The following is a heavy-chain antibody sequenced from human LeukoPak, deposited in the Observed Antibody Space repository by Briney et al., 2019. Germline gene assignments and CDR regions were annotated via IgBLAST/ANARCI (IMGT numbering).Heavy chain of an antibody. D-gene: IGHD5-18*01. Sequence: PSETLSLTCAVYGGSFSGYYWSWIRQPPGKGLEWIGEINHSGSTNYNPSLKSRVTISVDTSKNQFSLKLSSVTAADTAVYYCARGESGYSYGPEDYYYYYMDVWDKGTTVTVSS. J-gene: IGHJ6*03. CDR3: ARGESGYSYGPEDYYYYYMDV. CDR2: INHSGST. CDR1: GGSFSGYY. V-gene: IGHV4-34*01.